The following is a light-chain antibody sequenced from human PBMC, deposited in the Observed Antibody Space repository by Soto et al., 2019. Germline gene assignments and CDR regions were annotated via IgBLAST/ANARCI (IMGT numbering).Light chain of an antibody. CDR1: QSIGRD. CDR3: QQSYSRSFT. J-gene: IGKJ3*01. CDR2: AAS. Sequence: DIQMTQSPSSLSASVGDRVTITCRASQSIGRDLNWYQQKPGKAPRLLIYAASSLQSGVPSSFSGSGSGTAFTLTISSLQPEDFATYYCQQSYSRSFTFGPGTKVDIK. V-gene: IGKV1-39*01.